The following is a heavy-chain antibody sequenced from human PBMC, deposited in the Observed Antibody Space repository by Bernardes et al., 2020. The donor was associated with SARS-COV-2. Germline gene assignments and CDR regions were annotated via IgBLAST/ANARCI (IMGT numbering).Heavy chain of an antibody. CDR2: INPNSGGT. V-gene: IGHV1-2*04. J-gene: IGHJ6*02. D-gene: IGHD6-19*01. Sequence: ASVKVSCKASGYTFTGYYMHWVRQAPGQGLEWMGWINPNSGGTNYAQKFQGWVTMTRDTSISTAYMELSRLRSDDTAVYYCARERGIAVAGMGMDVWGQGTTVTVSS. CDR3: ARERGIAVAGMGMDV. CDR1: GYTFTGYY.